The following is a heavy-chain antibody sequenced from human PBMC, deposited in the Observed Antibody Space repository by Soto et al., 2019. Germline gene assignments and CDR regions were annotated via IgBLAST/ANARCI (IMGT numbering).Heavy chain of an antibody. J-gene: IGHJ4*02. CDR2: INAGNGDT. CDR3: ARAISGYVT. V-gene: IGHV1-3*01. Sequence: VQLVQSGAEMKKPGASVKLSCKTSGINYNTYAIHWVRQAPGQGLEWMGWINAGNGDTRYSQNFQGRVTLTRDTYASTVYMDLDSLKSEDTGVYYCARAISGYVTWGQGTLVTVSS. D-gene: IGHD5-12*01. CDR1: GINYNTYA.